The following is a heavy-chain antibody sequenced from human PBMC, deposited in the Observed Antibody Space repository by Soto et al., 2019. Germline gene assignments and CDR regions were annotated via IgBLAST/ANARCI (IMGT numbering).Heavy chain of an antibody. J-gene: IGHJ5*02. V-gene: IGHV4-30-4*01. CDR2: IYYSGST. Sequence: KTSETLSLTCTGSGGSISSGDYYWSWIRQPPGKGLEWIGYIYYSGSTYYNPSLKSRVTISVDTSKNQFSLKLSSVTAADTAVYYCARIVPAAILGGWFDPWGQGTLVTVSS. D-gene: IGHD2-2*01. CDR3: ARIVPAAILGGWFDP. CDR1: GGSISSGDYY.